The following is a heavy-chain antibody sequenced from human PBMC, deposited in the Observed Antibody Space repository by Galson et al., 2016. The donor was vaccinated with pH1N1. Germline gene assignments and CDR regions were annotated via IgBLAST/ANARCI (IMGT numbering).Heavy chain of an antibody. J-gene: IGHJ5*02. V-gene: IGHV3-30*18. CDR2: ISYDGSKK. CDR3: AEPIYGSGGFDP. CDR1: GFTFSSYG. Sequence: SLRLSCAASGFTFSSYGMHWVRQAPGKGLEWVAVISYDGSKKYYADSVKGRFTISKDNSKNTLYLQMNSLRAEDTAVYYWAEPIYGSGGFDPWGQGTLVTVSS. D-gene: IGHD3-10*01.